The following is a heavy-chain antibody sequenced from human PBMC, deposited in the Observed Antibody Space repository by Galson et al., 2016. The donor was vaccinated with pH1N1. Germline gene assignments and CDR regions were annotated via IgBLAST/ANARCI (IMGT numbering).Heavy chain of an antibody. Sequence: SLRLSCAVSGFTFSNYEMNWVRQAPGKGLEWLSYISRSDRIEYADPVKGRFTISRDNAKNSLYLQMDSLRVEDTAFYYCARGCGNDCRYDWKWVDSWGQGTLVTVSS. J-gene: IGHJ5*01. CDR1: GFTFSNYE. CDR2: ISRSDRI. D-gene: IGHD2-21*02. V-gene: IGHV3-48*03. CDR3: ARGCGNDCRYDWKWVDS.